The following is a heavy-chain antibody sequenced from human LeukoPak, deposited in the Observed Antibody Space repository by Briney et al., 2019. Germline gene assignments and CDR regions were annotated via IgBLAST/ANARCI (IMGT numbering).Heavy chain of an antibody. CDR3: ARSPAGGSDFDY. CDR2: IYYSGST. D-gene: IGHD5-12*01. J-gene: IGHJ4*02. CDR1: GGSISSSSYY. Sequence: SETLSLTCTVSGGSISSSSYYWGWIRQPPGKGLEWIGSIYYSGSTYYNPSLKSRVTISVDTSKNQFSLELSSVTAADTAVYYCARSPAGGSDFDYWGQGTLVTVSS. V-gene: IGHV4-39*01.